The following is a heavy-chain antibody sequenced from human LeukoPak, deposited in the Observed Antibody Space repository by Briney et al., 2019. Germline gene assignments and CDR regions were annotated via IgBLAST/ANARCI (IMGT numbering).Heavy chain of an antibody. CDR2: ISSSGSTI. D-gene: IGHD3-22*01. V-gene: IGHV3-11*01. J-gene: IGHJ4*02. CDR1: GFTFSDYY. Sequence: GGSLRLSCAASGFTFSDYYMSWIRQAPGKGLEWVSYISSSGSTIYYADSVKGRFTISRDNAKNSLYLQMNSLRAGDTAVYYCARPKSYYYDSSGYYVVWGQGTLVTVSS. CDR3: ARPKSYYYDSSGYYVV.